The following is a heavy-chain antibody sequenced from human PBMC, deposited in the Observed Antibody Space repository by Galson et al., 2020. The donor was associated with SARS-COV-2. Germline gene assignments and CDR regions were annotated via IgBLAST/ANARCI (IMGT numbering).Heavy chain of an antibody. V-gene: IGHV3-30*18. CDR3: ANPYFRPQNYYYYGMDV. CDR1: GFTFSSYG. CDR2: ISYVSSNK. Sequence: GGSLRLSCAASGFTFSSYGIHWVRQAPGKGLEWVAVISYVSSNKYYADSVKGRFTISRDNSKNTLYLQMNSLRAEDTAVYYCANPYFRPQNYYYYGMDVWGQGTTVTVSS. J-gene: IGHJ6*02. D-gene: IGHD3-10*01.